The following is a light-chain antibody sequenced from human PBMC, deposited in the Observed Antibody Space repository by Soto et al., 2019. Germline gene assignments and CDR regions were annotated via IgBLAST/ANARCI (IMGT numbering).Light chain of an antibody. CDR1: QSVSSN. Sequence: EIVLTQSPGTVSLSPGERATLYCRASQSVSSNLAWYQQKPGQAPRLLIYGASTRATGIPARFSGSGSGTEFTLTISSLQSEDFAVYYCQQYNNWPWTFGQGTKVDIK. V-gene: IGKV3-15*01. J-gene: IGKJ1*01. CDR2: GAS. CDR3: QQYNNWPWT.